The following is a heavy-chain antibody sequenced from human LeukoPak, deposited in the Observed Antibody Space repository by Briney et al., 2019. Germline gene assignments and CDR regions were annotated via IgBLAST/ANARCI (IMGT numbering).Heavy chain of an antibody. V-gene: IGHV3-48*04. J-gene: IGHJ2*01. CDR2: ISSSGSTI. CDR3: ARRSGYSSSWGYYWYFDL. CDR1: GFTFSSYW. D-gene: IGHD6-13*01. Sequence: GGSLRLSCAASGFTFSSYWMSWVRQAPGEGLEWVSYISSSGSTIYYAVSVKGRFTISRDNAKNSLYLQTNSLRAEDTAVYYCARRSGYSSSWGYYWYFDLWGRGTLVTVSS.